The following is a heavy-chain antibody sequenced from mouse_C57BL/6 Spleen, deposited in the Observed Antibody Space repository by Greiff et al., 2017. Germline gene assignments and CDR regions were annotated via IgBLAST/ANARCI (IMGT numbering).Heavy chain of an antibody. CDR2: INPSNGGT. Sequence: QVQLKQPGTELVKPGASVKLSCKASGYTFTSYWMHWVKQRPGQGLEWIGNINPSNGGTNYNEKFKSKATLTVDKSSSTAYMQLSSLTSEDSAVYYCARDIGDYDDVYFDYWGQGTTLTVSS. V-gene: IGHV1-53*01. CDR3: ARDIGDYDDVYFDY. CDR1: GYTFTSYW. D-gene: IGHD2-4*01. J-gene: IGHJ2*01.